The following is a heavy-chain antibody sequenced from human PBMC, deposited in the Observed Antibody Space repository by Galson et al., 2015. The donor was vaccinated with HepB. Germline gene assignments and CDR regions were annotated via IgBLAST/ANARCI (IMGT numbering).Heavy chain of an antibody. V-gene: IGHV3-33*01. J-gene: IGHJ4*02. CDR2: IWHDGSNK. CDR1: GFTFSNYG. D-gene: IGHD6-13*01. Sequence: SLRLSCAVSGFTFSNYGMTWVRQAPGKGLEWVAVIWHDGSNKYYADSVKGRVTISRDSSKNTMYLQMNSLRAEDTAVYYCARLGSNWSFDYWGQGTLVTVSS. CDR3: ARLGSNWSFDY.